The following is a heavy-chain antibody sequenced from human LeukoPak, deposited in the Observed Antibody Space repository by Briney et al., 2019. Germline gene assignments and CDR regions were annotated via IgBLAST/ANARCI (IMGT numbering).Heavy chain of an antibody. Sequence: SVKVSFKASGGTFGRYAISWVRQSPGQGLEWMGGIIPIFGTANYAQKFQGRVTITADESTSTAYMELSSLRSDDTAVYYCARDSSEFRSLIPHWGQGTLVTVSS. CDR3: ARDSSEFRSLIPH. J-gene: IGHJ1*01. D-gene: IGHD2-21*01. CDR1: GGTFGRYA. V-gene: IGHV1-69*13. CDR2: IIPIFGTA.